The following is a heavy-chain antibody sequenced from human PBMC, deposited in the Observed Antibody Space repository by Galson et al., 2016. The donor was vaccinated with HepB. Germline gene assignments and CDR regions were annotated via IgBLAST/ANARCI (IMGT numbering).Heavy chain of an antibody. V-gene: IGHV4-4*01. Sequence: ETLSLTCTVSGGSVSSSSFWSWIRQPPGKGLEWIGEIHHRRSSNFNPSLKSRVTISVDKSKNQFSLRLNSVTAADTAVYFCARGGDWRLDYWGQGSLVTVSS. D-gene: IGHD2-21*02. CDR2: IHHRRSS. CDR3: ARGGDWRLDY. J-gene: IGHJ4*02. CDR1: GGSVSSSSF.